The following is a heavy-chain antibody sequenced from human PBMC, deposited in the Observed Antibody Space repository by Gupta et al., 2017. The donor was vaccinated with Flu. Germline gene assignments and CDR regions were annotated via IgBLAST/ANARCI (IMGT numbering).Heavy chain of an antibody. V-gene: IGHV4-34*01. J-gene: IGHJ3*02. CDR3: ARGPSTRYCSSTSCYSFGAFDI. Sequence: EWIGEINHSGSTNYNPSLKSRVTISVDTSKNQFSLKLSSVTAADTAVYYCARGPSTRYCSSTSCYSFGAFDIWGQGTMVTVSS. CDR2: INHSGST. D-gene: IGHD2-2*02.